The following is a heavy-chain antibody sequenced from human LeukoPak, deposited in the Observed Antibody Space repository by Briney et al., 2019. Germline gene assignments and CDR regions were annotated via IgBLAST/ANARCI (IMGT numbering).Heavy chain of an antibody. CDR2: VYYSGST. V-gene: IGHV4-59*01. Sequence: SETLSLTCTVSTDSISTYYWSWLRQPPGKGLEWIGYVYYSGSTNYNPSLKSRVTISVDTSKNQFFLKLNSVIAAETAIYYCARGRPAESKRFRFGGFDFWGQGTMVAVS. D-gene: IGHD3-3*01. CDR3: ARGRPAESKRFRFGGFDF. J-gene: IGHJ3*01. CDR1: TDSISTYY.